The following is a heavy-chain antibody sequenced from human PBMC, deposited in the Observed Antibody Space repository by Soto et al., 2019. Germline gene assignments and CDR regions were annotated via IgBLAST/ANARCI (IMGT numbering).Heavy chain of an antibody. J-gene: IGHJ4*02. Sequence: NPGGSLRLSCAASGFTFSSYSMNWVRQAPGKGLEWVSSISSSSSYIYYADSVKGRFTISRDNAKNSLYLQMNSLRAEDTAVYYRSREGYCSRGSCKHWGKGTLVTVSS. D-gene: IGHD2-15*01. CDR2: ISSSSSYI. V-gene: IGHV3-21*01. CDR1: GFTFSSYS. CDR3: SREGYCSRGSCKH.